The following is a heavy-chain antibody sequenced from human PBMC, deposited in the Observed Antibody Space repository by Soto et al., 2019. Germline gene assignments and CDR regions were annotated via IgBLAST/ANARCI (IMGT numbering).Heavy chain of an antibody. CDR3: ARGRGAPEWFDP. CDR1: GGSISSYY. Sequence: QVQLQESGPGLVKPSETLSLTCTVSGGSISSYYWSWIRQPPGKGLEWIGYIYYSGSTNYNPSLTGRVTISVDTAKNQFPLKVSSVTAADTAVYYCARGRGAPEWFDPWGQGTLVTVSS. J-gene: IGHJ5*02. CDR2: IYYSGST. V-gene: IGHV4-59*01.